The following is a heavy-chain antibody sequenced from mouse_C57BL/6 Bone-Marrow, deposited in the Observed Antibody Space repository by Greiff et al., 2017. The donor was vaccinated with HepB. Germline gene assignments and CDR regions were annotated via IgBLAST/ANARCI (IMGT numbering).Heavy chain of an antibody. V-gene: IGHV5-4*01. Sequence: EVKLVESGGGLVKPGGSLKLSCAASGFTFSSYAMSWVRQTPEKRLEWVATISDGGSYTHYPDNVKGRFTISRDNAKNNLYRQMSHLKSEDTAMDYCARDEGRWERGEKKFDYYAMDYWGQGTSVTVSS. D-gene: IGHD2-3*01. CDR2: ISDGGSYT. J-gene: IGHJ4*01. CDR3: ARDEGRWERGEKKFDYYAMDY. CDR1: GFTFSSYA.